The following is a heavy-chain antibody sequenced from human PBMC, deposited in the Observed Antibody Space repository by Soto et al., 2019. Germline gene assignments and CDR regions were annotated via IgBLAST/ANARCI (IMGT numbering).Heavy chain of an antibody. Sequence: GASVKVSCKASGGTFSSYAISWVRQAPGQGLEWMGGIIPIFGTANYAQKFQGRVTITADESTSTAYMELSSLRSEDTAVYYCARVPDRNYYYYGMDVWGQGTTVTVSS. V-gene: IGHV1-69*13. CDR2: IIPIFGTA. CDR1: GGTFSSYA. CDR3: ARVPDRNYYYYGMDV. J-gene: IGHJ6*02.